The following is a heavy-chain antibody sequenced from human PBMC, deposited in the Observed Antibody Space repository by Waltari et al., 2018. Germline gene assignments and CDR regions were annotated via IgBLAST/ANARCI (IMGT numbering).Heavy chain of an antibody. CDR1: GFTVSSNY. CDR2: IYSGGST. J-gene: IGHJ4*02. V-gene: IGHV3-53*01. Sequence: EVQLVESGGGLIQPGGSLRLSCAASGFTVSSNYMSWVRQAPGKGLEWVSVIYSGGSTYYADSVKGRFTISRDNSKNTLYLQMNSLRAEDTAVYYCARDASGGSYYFDYWGQGTLVTVSS. CDR3: ARDASGGSYYFDY. D-gene: IGHD2-15*01.